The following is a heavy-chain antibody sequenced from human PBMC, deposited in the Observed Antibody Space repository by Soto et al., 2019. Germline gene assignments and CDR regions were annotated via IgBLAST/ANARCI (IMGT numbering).Heavy chain of an antibody. J-gene: IGHJ4*02. Sequence: SETMSLTCTVSGGTISSYYWSWIRQTPGKGLEWIGYIYYSGSTNYNPSLKSRVTISVDTSKNQFSLKLSSVTAADTAVYYCARHPRNPYCSGGSCFYFDYWGQGTLVTVSS. CDR2: IYYSGST. CDR1: GGTISSYY. V-gene: IGHV4-59*08. D-gene: IGHD2-15*01. CDR3: ARHPRNPYCSGGSCFYFDY.